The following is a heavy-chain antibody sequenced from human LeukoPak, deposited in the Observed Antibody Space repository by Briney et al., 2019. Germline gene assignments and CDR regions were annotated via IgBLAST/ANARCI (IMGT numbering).Heavy chain of an antibody. CDR2: IRYDGSNK. CDR3: AKDYDDKFDY. J-gene: IGHJ4*02. Sequence: GGSPRLSCAASGFTFSSYGMHWVRQAPGKGLEWVAFIRYDGSNKYYADSVKGRFTISRDNSKNTLYLQMNSLRAEDTALYYCAKDYDDKFDYWGQGTLVTVSS. V-gene: IGHV3-30*02. D-gene: IGHD3-9*01. CDR1: GFTFSSYG.